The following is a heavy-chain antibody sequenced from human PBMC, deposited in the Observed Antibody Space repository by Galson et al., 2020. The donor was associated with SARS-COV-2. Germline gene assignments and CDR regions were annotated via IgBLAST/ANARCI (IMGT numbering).Heavy chain of an antibody. CDR3: SRGGGYSWLYHAYFDS. CDR1: GGSISGTSYY. J-gene: IGHJ4*02. CDR2: INHLGDT. Sequence: SETLSLTCAVSGGSISGTSYYWSWIRQPAGKGLEWIGEINHLGDTSYNPSLQSRVTLSTDTSNKQFFLRLASVTAADTAVYYCSRGGGYSWLYHAYFDSWGQGTLVTVSS. V-gene: IGHV4-34*01. D-gene: IGHD5-18*01.